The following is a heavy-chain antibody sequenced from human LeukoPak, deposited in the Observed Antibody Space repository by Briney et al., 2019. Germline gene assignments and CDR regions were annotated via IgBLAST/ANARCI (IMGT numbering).Heavy chain of an antibody. CDR3: GIAGVVTTIDY. D-gene: IGHD3-3*01. V-gene: IGHV1-2*06. J-gene: IGHJ4*02. Sequence: ASVKVSCKASGYTFTGYYMHWVRQAPGQGLEWMGRINPNSDGTNYAQKFQGSVTMTRDTSISTAYMELSRLRSDDTAVYYCGIAGVVTTIDYWGQGTLVTVSS. CDR1: GYTFTGYY. CDR2: INPNSDGT.